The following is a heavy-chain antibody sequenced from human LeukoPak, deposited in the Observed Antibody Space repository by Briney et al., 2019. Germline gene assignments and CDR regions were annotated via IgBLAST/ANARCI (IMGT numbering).Heavy chain of an antibody. CDR1: GGSLSSYY. CDR2: TYTSGST. Sequence: SETLSLTCTVSGGSLSSYYWTWIRQPAGKGLEWIGRTYTSGSTNYNPSLKSRVTMSVDTSKNQFSLKLSSVTAADTAVYYCARADRAVATLDFWGQGTLVTVSS. CDR3: ARADRAVATLDF. D-gene: IGHD6-19*01. V-gene: IGHV4-4*07. J-gene: IGHJ4*02.